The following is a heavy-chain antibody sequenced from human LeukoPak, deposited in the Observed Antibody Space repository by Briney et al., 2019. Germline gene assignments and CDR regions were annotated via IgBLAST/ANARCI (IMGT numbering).Heavy chain of an antibody. J-gene: IGHJ6*02. V-gene: IGHV3-30-3*01. CDR3: ARAATREYYYYGMDV. CDR1: GFTFSSYW. Sequence: PGGSLRLSCAASGFTFSSYWMNWVRQAPGKGLEWVTIISYDGSNIYYADSVRGRFTISRDNSKNTLYLQMNSLRAEDTAVYYCARAATREYYYYGMDVWGQGTTVTVSS. D-gene: IGHD2-15*01. CDR2: ISYDGSNI.